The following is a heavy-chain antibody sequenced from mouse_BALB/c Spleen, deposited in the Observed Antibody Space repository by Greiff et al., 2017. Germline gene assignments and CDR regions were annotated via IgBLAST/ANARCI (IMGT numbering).Heavy chain of an antibody. Sequence: QVQLQQPGAELVKPGASVKLSCKASGYTFTSYWMHWVKQRPGQGLEWIGEINPSNGRTNYNEKFKSKATLTVDKSSSTAYMQLSSLTSEDSAVYYCAILWLKDDWGQGTTLTVSS. J-gene: IGHJ2*01. CDR3: AILWLKDD. V-gene: IGHV1S81*02. CDR2: INPSNGRT. CDR1: GYTFTSYW. D-gene: IGHD2-2*01.